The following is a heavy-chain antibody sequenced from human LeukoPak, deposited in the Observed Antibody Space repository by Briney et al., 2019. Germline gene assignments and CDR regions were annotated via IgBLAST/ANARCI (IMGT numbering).Heavy chain of an antibody. J-gene: IGHJ4*02. D-gene: IGHD6-19*01. Sequence: SETLSLTCTVSGGSISSYYWSWIRQPPGKGLEWIGYIYYGGSTSYNPSLKSRVTISVDTSKNQFSLKLSSVTAADTAVYYCARDLADSSGWDNLDYWGQGTLVTVSS. CDR2: IYYGGST. CDR1: GGSISSYY. V-gene: IGHV4-59*01. CDR3: ARDLADSSGWDNLDY.